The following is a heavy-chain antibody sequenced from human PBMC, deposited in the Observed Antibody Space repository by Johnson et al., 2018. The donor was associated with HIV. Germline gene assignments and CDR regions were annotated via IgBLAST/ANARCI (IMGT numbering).Heavy chain of an antibody. CDR2: ISCNSGSI. Sequence: EVQLVESGGGLVQPGRSLRLSCAASGFSFDDYAMHWVRQAPGKGLEWVSGISCNSGSIAYADAVKGRFTISRDNANNSLSLQMSGLGADDTAVYYCVRETRDDAFDIWCQGTMVTVSS. CDR1: GFSFDDYA. V-gene: IGHV3-9*01. CDR3: VRETRDDAFDI. D-gene: IGHD4-11*01. J-gene: IGHJ3*02.